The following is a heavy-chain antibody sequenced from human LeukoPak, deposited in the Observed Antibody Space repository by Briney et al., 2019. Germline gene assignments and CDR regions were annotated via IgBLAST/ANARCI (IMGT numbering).Heavy chain of an antibody. D-gene: IGHD3-22*01. CDR1: GGTFSSYA. CDR3: ARGPARLGGLYYYYMDV. V-gene: IGHV1-69*13. J-gene: IGHJ6*03. CDR2: IIPIFGTA. Sequence: SVKVSCKASGGTFSSYAISWVRQAPGQGLEWMGGIIPIFGTANYAQKFQGRVTITADESTSTAYMELSSLRSEDTAVYYCARGPARLGGLYYYYMDVWGKGTTVTVSS.